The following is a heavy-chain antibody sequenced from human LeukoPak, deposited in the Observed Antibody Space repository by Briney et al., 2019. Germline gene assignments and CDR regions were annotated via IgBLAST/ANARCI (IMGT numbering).Heavy chain of an antibody. J-gene: IGHJ4*02. CDR1: GFTFSSYW. CDR3: AKVTGYSYGAHDY. Sequence: GGSLRLSCAASGFTFSSYWMSWVRQAPGKGLEWVSAISGSGGSTYYADSVKGRFTISRDNSKNTLYLQMNSLRAEDTAVYYCAKVTGYSYGAHDYWGQGTLVTVSS. V-gene: IGHV3-23*01. D-gene: IGHD5-18*01. CDR2: ISGSGGST.